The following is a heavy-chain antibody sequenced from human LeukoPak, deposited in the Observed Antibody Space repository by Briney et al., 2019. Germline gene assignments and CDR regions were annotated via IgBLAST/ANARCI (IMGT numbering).Heavy chain of an antibody. J-gene: IGHJ3*02. V-gene: IGHV3-72*01. CDR3: AISSTSTYTFDI. Sequence: PGGSLRLSCAVSGFSFSDHYMDWVRQAPGKGLEWVGRTRNKANSYTTEYAASVKGRFTISRDDSKSSLYLQINSLKTEDTAVYYCAISSTSTYTFDIWGQGTMVTVSS. CDR2: TRNKANSYTT. D-gene: IGHD2/OR15-2a*01. CDR1: GFSFSDHY.